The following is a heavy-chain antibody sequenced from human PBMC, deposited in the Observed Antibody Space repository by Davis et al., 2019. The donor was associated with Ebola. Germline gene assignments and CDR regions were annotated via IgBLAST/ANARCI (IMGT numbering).Heavy chain of an antibody. CDR2: INHSGST. CDR3: ARVAFPHRYYGMDV. J-gene: IGHJ6*02. V-gene: IGHV4-34*01. Sequence: MPGGSLRLSCAASGFTFSDYYMSWIRQPPGKGLEWIGEINHSGSTNYNPSLKSRVTISVDTSKNQFSLKLSSVTAADTAVYYCARVAFPHRYYGMDVWGQGTTVTVSS. CDR1: GFTFSDYY.